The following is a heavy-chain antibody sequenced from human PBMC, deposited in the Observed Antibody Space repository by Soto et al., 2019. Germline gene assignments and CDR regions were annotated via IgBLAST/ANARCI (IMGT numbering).Heavy chain of an antibody. CDR1: ESTFTSYT. CDR2: INGGNGNT. V-gene: IGHV1-3*01. CDR3: ARELQGLYYFDY. J-gene: IGHJ4*02. D-gene: IGHD4-4*01. Sequence: TVSCKASESTFTSYTMHWVSQENAQRLEWMGWINGGNGNTKYSQKFQGRVTITRDTSASTAYMELSSLRSDDTAVYYCARELQGLYYFDYWGQGTLVTVSS.